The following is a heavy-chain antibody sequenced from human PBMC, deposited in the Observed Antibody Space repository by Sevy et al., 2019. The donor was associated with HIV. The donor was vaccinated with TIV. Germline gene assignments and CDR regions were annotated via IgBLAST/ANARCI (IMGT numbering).Heavy chain of an antibody. Sequence: GGSLRLSCAASGFTFSSYSMNWVRQAPGKGLEWVSYISSSSSTIYYADSVKGRFTISRDNAKNSLYLQMNSLRDQDTAVYYGARDGPPAYYYGSSGIVGDAFDIWGQGTMVTVSS. CDR2: ISSSSSTI. D-gene: IGHD3-22*01. CDR1: GFTFSSYS. CDR3: ARDGPPAYYYGSSGIVGDAFDI. J-gene: IGHJ3*02. V-gene: IGHV3-48*02.